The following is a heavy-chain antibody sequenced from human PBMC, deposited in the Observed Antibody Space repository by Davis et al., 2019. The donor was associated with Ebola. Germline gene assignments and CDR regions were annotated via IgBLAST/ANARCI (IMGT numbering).Heavy chain of an antibody. CDR2: ISYDGSNK. CDR1: GFTFSSYG. Sequence: GESLKISCAASGFTFSSYGMHWVRQAPGKGLEWVAVISYDGSNKYYADSVKGRFTISRDNSKNTLYLQMNSLRAEDTAVYYCAKDVDVVVPAAIIDYYYGMDVWGQGTTVTVSS. J-gene: IGHJ6*02. CDR3: AKDVDVVVPAAIIDYYYGMDV. V-gene: IGHV3-30*18. D-gene: IGHD2-2*01.